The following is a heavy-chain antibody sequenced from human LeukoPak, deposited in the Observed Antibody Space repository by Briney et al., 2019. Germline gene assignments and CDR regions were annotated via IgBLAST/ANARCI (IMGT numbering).Heavy chain of an antibody. CDR2: VYHSGSA. CDR3: AVGLHSGQFAFDI. CDR1: GYSISRGSY. D-gene: IGHD5-24*01. V-gene: IGHV4-38-2*01. J-gene: IGHJ3*02. Sequence: SETLSLTCAVSGYSISRGSYWGWIRQPPGKGLEWIGSVYHSGSAYYNPSLKSRVTISVDTSKNQFSLKLTSVTAADTAVYYCAVGLHSGQFAFDIWGQGTMVTVSS.